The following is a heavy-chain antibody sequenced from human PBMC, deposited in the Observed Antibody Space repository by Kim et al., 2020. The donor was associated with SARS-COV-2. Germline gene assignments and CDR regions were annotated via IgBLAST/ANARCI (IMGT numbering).Heavy chain of an antibody. Sequence: GGSLRLSCAASGFTFSSYWMHWVRQAPGKGLVWVSRINSDGSSTSYADSVKGRFTIPRDNAKNTLYLQMNSLRAEDTAVYYCAREGTYYYGSGSGKNFDYWGQGTLVTVSS. V-gene: IGHV3-74*01. CDR2: INSDGSST. CDR1: GFTFSSYW. CDR3: AREGTYYYGSGSGKNFDY. J-gene: IGHJ4*02. D-gene: IGHD3-10*01.